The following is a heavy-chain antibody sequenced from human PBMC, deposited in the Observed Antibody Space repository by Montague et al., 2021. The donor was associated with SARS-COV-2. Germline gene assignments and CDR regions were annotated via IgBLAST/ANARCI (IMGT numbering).Heavy chain of an antibody. CDR1: GFTFSSYA. Sequence: SLRLSCAASGFTFSSYAMHWVRQAPGKGLEWVAVISNDGSNKYYADSVKGRFTISRDNSKNTLYLQMNSLRAEDTAVYYCASRVNYGSGSQLQHWGQGTPVTVSS. V-gene: IGHV3-30-3*01. J-gene: IGHJ1*01. CDR3: ASRVNYGSGSQLQH. CDR2: ISNDGSNK. D-gene: IGHD3-10*01.